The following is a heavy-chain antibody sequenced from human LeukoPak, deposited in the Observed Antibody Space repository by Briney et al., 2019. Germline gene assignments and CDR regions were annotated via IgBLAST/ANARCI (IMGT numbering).Heavy chain of an antibody. CDR3: ARDASEAYYNYYGMDV. Sequence: GGSLRLSCAASGFTFSRYAMSWVRQAPGKGLEWVSAISGSGGSTYYADSVKGRFTISRDNSKNTLYLQMNSLRAEDTAVYYCARDASEAYYNYYGMDVWGQGTTVTVSS. D-gene: IGHD2-21*01. J-gene: IGHJ6*02. CDR1: GFTFSRYA. CDR2: ISGSGGST. V-gene: IGHV3-23*01.